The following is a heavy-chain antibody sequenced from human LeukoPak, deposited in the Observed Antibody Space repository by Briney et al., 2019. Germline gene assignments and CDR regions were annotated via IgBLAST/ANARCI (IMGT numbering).Heavy chain of an antibody. V-gene: IGHV1-69*13. CDR2: IIPIFGTA. CDR3: ARDSSSSSGLFDY. D-gene: IGHD6-6*01. J-gene: IGHJ4*02. Sequence: SVKVSCKASGGTFISYAISWVRQAPGQGLEWMGGIIPIFGTANYAQKFQGRVTITADESTSTAYMELNSLRSEDTAVYYCARDSSSSSGLFDYWGQGTLDTVSS. CDR1: GGTFISYA.